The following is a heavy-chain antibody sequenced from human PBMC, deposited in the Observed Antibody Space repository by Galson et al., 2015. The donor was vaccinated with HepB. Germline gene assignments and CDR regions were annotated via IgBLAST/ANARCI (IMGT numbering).Heavy chain of an antibody. CDR1: GFSLSNARMG. J-gene: IGHJ5*02. V-gene: IGHV2-26*01. D-gene: IGHD3-10*01. Sequence: PALVKPTQTLTLTCTVSGFSLSNARMGVSWIRQPPGKALEWLAHIFSNDEKSYSTSLKSRLTISKDTSKSQVVLTMTNMDPVDTATYYCARAMVRGNGGWFDPWGQGTLVTVSS. CDR3: ARAMVRGNGGWFDP. CDR2: IFSNDEK.